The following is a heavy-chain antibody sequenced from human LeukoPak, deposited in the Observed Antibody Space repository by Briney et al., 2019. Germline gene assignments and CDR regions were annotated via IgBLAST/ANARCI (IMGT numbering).Heavy chain of an antibody. V-gene: IGHV3-30*03. CDR3: ARNPYSGSWTDRYYYYMDV. Sequence: GGSLRLSCAASGFTFSSYGMHWVRQAPGKGLEWVAVISYDGSNKYYADSVKGRFTISRDNSKNTLYLQMNSLRAEDTAVYYCARNPYSGSWTDRYYYYMDVWGKGTTVTVSS. D-gene: IGHD6-13*01. CDR1: GFTFSSYG. J-gene: IGHJ6*03. CDR2: ISYDGSNK.